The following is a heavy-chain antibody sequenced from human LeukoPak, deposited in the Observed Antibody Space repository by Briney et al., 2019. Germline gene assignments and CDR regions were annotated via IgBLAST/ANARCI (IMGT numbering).Heavy chain of an antibody. Sequence: PGGSLRLSCAASGFTFSSYWMSWVRQAPGKGLEWVADIKQDGSEKYYVDSVKGRFTISRDNAKNSLYLQMNSLRAEDTAVYYCASHGWNLYYFDYWGQGTLVTVSS. J-gene: IGHJ4*02. D-gene: IGHD1-1*01. CDR3: ASHGWNLYYFDY. CDR2: IKQDGSEK. CDR1: GFTFSSYW. V-gene: IGHV3-7*01.